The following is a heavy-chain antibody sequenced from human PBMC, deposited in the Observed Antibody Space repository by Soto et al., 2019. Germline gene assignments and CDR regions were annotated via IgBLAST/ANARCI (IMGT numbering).Heavy chain of an antibody. CDR2: ISGGGSNT. CDR3: AKDSNKYSSSLRGRYFDY. D-gene: IGHD4-4*01. J-gene: IGHJ4*02. Sequence: GGSLRLSCAASGFIFSSYGMSWVRQAPGKGLEWVSGISGGGSNTFYADYVKGRFTISRDNSKNTLLLQMNSLGAEDAAAYYCAKDSNKYSSSLRGRYFDYWGQGIGVTVSS. V-gene: IGHV3-23*01. CDR1: GFIFSSYG.